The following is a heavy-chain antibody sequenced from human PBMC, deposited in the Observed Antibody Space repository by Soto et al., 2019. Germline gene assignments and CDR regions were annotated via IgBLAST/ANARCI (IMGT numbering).Heavy chain of an antibody. D-gene: IGHD6-13*01. CDR1: GYSFTSYW. J-gene: IGHJ5*02. CDR2: IYPGDSDT. CDR3: ARQGVGSSPVNYWFDP. V-gene: IGHV5-51*01. Sequence: PGESLKISCKGSGYSFTSYWIGWVRQMPGKSLEWMGIIYPGDSDTRYSPSFQGQVTISADKSISTAYLQWSSLKASDTAMYYCARQGVGSSPVNYWFDPWGQGTLVTVSS.